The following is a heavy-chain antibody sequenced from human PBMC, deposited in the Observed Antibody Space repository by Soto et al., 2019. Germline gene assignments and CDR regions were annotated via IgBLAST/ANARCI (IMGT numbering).Heavy chain of an antibody. D-gene: IGHD5-18*01. J-gene: IGHJ4*02. CDR2: IWYDGSNK. V-gene: IGHV3-33*01. Sequence: QVQLVESGGGVVQPGRSLRLSCAASGFTFSSYGMHWVRQAPGKGLEWVAVIWYDGSNKYYADSVKGRFTISRDNSKNTLYLQRNSLRAEDTAVYYCATAGGDTAMVPDYWGQGTLVTVSS. CDR1: GFTFSSYG. CDR3: ATAGGDTAMVPDY.